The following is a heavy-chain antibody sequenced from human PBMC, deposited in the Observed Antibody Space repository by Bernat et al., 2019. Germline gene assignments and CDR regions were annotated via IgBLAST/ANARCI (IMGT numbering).Heavy chain of an antibody. CDR1: GFTFSSYW. CDR3: VRGGGWGNEEGLEP. J-gene: IGHJ5*02. Sequence: EVQLVESGGGLVQPGGSLILSCAASGFTFSSYWMHWVRQAPGKGLVWVSRINSDGSNTSYAESVKGRFNVTRDNAKKTLYLKMNSVRAEETDEYYCVRGGGWGNEEGLEPWGQGTLVTVAT. V-gene: IGHV3-74*01. D-gene: IGHD6-19*01. CDR2: INSDGSNT.